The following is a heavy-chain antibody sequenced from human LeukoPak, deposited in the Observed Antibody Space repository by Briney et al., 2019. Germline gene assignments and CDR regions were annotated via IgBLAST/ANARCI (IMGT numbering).Heavy chain of an antibody. J-gene: IGHJ4*02. Sequence: GGSLRLSCAASGFTFRSYAMSWVRQAPGKGLEWVSAISGSGGSTYYADSVKGRFTISRDNSKNTLYLQMNSLRAEDTAVYYCAKSKKPVAGTGYFDYWGQGTLVTVSS. CDR1: GFTFRSYA. CDR3: AKSKKPVAGTGYFDY. V-gene: IGHV3-23*01. D-gene: IGHD6-19*01. CDR2: ISGSGGST.